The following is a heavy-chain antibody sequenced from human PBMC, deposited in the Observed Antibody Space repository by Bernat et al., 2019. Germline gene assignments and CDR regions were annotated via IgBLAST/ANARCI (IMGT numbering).Heavy chain of an antibody. J-gene: IGHJ4*02. CDR1: GGLISSYY. Sequence: QVQLQESGSGLVKPSETLSLTCTVSGGLISSYYCSWIRHPPGKGLEWIGYNYYSGSTNYNPSLKSRVTISIDTSKNQCSLKLISVTAADTAVYYCARVSLWFGESPLDYWGQGTLVTVSS. D-gene: IGHD3-10*01. V-gene: IGHV4-59*01. CDR3: ARVSLWFGESPLDY. CDR2: NYYSGST.